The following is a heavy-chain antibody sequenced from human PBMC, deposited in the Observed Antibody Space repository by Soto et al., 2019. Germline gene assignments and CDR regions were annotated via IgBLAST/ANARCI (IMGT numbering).Heavy chain of an antibody. J-gene: IGHJ4*02. CDR3: ARDRRVIPDADMDY. CDR2: IYSDGSHQ. V-gene: IGHV3-30*03. Sequence: QVQLVESGGGVVQPGSSLRLSCEASGFTSSMYGMHWVRQAPGKGLEWVGVIYSDGSHQYYGDSVKGRFTISRDNSNKMVYLQMTGLRLDDSALYYCARDRRVIPDADMDYWGQGVLVTVSS. CDR1: GFTSSMYG. D-gene: IGHD2-21*01.